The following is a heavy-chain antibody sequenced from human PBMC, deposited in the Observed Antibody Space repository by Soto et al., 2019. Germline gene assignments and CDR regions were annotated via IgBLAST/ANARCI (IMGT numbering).Heavy chain of an antibody. CDR2: IIPIFGTA. D-gene: IGHD2-2*01. Sequence: QVQLVQSGAEVKKPGSSVKVSCKASGGTFSSYAISWVRQAPGQGLEWMGGIIPIFGTANYAQKFQGRVTITADECTSTAYMELSSLRSEDTALYYCAGRYCSSTSCPTAAGYYYYYGMDVWGQGTTVTVSS. J-gene: IGHJ6*02. CDR1: GGTFSSYA. V-gene: IGHV1-69*01. CDR3: AGRYCSSTSCPTAAGYYYYYGMDV.